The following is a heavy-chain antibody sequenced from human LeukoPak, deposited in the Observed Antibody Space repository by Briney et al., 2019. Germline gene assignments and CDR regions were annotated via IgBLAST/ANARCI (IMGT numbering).Heavy chain of an antibody. CDR2: INPNSGGT. CDR1: GYTFTGYY. Sequence: ASVKVSCKASGYTFTGYYMHWVRQAPGQGLEWMGWINPNSGGTNYAQKSQGRVTMTRDTSISTAYMELSRLRSDDTAVYYCAREQVTIFGVVIRPFDYWGQGTLVTVSS. V-gene: IGHV1-2*02. CDR3: AREQVTIFGVVIRPFDY. D-gene: IGHD3-3*01. J-gene: IGHJ4*02.